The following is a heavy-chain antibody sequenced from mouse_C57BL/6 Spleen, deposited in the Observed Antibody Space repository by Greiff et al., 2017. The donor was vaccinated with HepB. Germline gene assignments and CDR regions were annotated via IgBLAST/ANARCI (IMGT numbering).Heavy chain of an antibody. D-gene: IGHD2-5*01. CDR3: AREIVTTLYFDY. V-gene: IGHV5-4*01. Sequence: DVHLVESGGGLVKPGGSLKLSCAASGFTFSSYAMSWVRQTPEKRLEWVATISDGGSYTYYPDNVKGRFTISRDNAKNNLYLQMSHLKSEDTAMYYCAREIVTTLYFDYWGQGTTLTVSS. CDR2: ISDGGSYT. J-gene: IGHJ2*01. CDR1: GFTFSSYA.